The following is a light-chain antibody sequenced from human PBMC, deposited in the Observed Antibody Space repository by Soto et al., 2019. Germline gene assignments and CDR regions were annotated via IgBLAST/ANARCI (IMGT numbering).Light chain of an antibody. V-gene: IGLV2-8*01. CDR1: SSDVGNYNY. Sequence: QSALTQPPSASGSPGQSVTISCTGTSSDVGNYNYVSWYQQHPGKAPKLLIYEVTKRPSGVPDRLSGSKSDNTASLTVSGLQAEDEADYYCISYAGSDNLVVGGGTKLTVL. CDR3: ISYAGSDNLV. CDR2: EVT. J-gene: IGLJ2*01.